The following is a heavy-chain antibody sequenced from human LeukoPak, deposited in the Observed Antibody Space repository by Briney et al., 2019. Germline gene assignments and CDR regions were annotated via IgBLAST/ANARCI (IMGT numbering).Heavy chain of an antibody. CDR3: VRAEGSSGSSEYFQH. V-gene: IGHV3-21*01. CDR2: ISGSSNDK. CDR1: GFTFSSYS. D-gene: IGHD5-12*01. Sequence: GGSLRLSCAASGFTFSSYSMNWVRQAPGKGLEWVSSISGSSNDKHYIDSVKGRFTISRDNAKNSLFLQMNSLRAEDTAVYYCVRAEGSSGSSEYFQHWGQGTLVTVSS. J-gene: IGHJ1*01.